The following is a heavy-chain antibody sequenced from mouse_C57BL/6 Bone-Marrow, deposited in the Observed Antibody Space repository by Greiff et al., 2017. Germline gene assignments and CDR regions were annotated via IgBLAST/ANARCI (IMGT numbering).Heavy chain of an antibody. CDR1: GFTFSSYG. Sequence: EVTLVESGGDLVKPGGSLKLSCAASGFTFSSYGMSWVRQTPDKRLEWVATISSGGSYTYYPDSVKGRFTISRDNAKNTLYLQMSSLKSEDTAMYYCARRYGSSYWYFDVWGTGTTVTVSS. D-gene: IGHD1-1*01. CDR3: ARRYGSSYWYFDV. V-gene: IGHV5-6*02. CDR2: ISSGGSYT. J-gene: IGHJ1*03.